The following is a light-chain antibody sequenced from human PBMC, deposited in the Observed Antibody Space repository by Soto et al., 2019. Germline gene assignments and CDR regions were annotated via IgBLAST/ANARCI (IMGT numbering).Light chain of an antibody. V-gene: IGKV3-20*01. CDR2: GAS. J-gene: IGKJ1*01. CDR1: QSVTSTF. CDR3: QQYGRSPWT. Sequence: EIVLTQSPATLSLSPGDRATLSCRASQSVTSTFLAWYQQKPGQAPRLLIYGASSRATGIPDRFSGSGSGTDFTLTISRLEPEDFAVYYCQQYGRSPWTFGQGTKV.